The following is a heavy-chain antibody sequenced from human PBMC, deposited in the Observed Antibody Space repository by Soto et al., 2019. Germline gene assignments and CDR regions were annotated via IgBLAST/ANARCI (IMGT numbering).Heavy chain of an antibody. D-gene: IGHD3-9*01. Sequence: ASVKVSCKTSGYTFSSYSISWVRQAPGQGLEWMGWISGYNGNTNYAQNFQGRVTMTTDTSTSTVHMELRSLRSDDTAVYYCARGMGLAADFDYWGQGTLVTVSS. V-gene: IGHV1-18*01. CDR3: ARGMGLAADFDY. CDR2: ISGYNGNT. J-gene: IGHJ4*02. CDR1: GYTFSSYS.